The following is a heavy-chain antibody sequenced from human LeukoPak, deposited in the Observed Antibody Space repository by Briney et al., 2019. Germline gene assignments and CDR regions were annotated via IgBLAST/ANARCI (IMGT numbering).Heavy chain of an antibody. CDR1: GGTFSSYA. J-gene: IGHJ4*02. Sequence: SVKVSCKASGGTFSSYAIRWVRQAPGQGLEWMGRIIPILGIANYAQKFQGRVTITADKSTSTAYMELSSLRSEDTAVYYCARGYCSSTSCYTWTDFDYWGQGTLVTVSS. CDR3: ARGYCSSTSCYTWTDFDY. D-gene: IGHD2-2*02. V-gene: IGHV1-69*04. CDR2: IIPILGIA.